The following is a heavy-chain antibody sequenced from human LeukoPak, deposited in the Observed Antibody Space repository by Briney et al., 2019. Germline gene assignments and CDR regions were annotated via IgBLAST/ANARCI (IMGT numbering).Heavy chain of an antibody. V-gene: IGHV4-34*01. CDR2: INHSGST. D-gene: IGHD3-9*01. CDR3: ARSRMGDYDILTGYYADYYFDY. CDR1: GGSFRGYY. J-gene: IGHJ4*02. Sequence: SETLALTCAVYGGSFRGYYWSWVRHPPGRGREGRGEINHSGSTNYNPSLKSRGTISLETSKNQISLKQRSVPAADTAVYYCARSRMGDYDILTGYYADYYFDYWGQETLVTVSS.